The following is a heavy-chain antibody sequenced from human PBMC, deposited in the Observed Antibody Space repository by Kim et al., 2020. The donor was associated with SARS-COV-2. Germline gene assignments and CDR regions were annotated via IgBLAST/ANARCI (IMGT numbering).Heavy chain of an antibody. V-gene: IGHV4-59*01. Sequence: PSLKRRATLSVDTSKTQFSLKLSSVTAADTAVYYCVRSGSYYNFPLYYFDYWGQGTLVTVSS. CDR3: VRSGSYYNFPLYYFDY. D-gene: IGHD3-10*01. J-gene: IGHJ4*02.